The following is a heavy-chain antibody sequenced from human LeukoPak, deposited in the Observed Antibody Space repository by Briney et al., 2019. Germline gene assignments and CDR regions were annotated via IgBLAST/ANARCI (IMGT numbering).Heavy chain of an antibody. CDR2: IRPDGGQE. D-gene: IGHD6-19*01. Sequence: GGSLRLSCAASGFTFRNSWMTWVRQAPGKGLEWVANIRPDGGQEQYADSLEGRMTISRDNVRNSLFLQLNSLRTEDTAVYFCATSSDWAFDHWGQGTLVTVSS. CDR3: ATSSDWAFDH. V-gene: IGHV3-7*01. J-gene: IGHJ4*02. CDR1: GFTFRNSW.